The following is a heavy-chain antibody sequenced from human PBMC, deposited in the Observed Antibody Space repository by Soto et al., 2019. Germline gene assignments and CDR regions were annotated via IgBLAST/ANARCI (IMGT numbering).Heavy chain of an antibody. CDR2: ISGSGATT. Sequence: EVQLLESGGRLVQPGGSLRLSCAASGLTFSRYALNWVRQAPGKGLEWVSTISGSGATTNYADSVKGRFTISRDNSKNTLYLQLNSLRAEDTALYYCAKDRLLPGHFDYWGQGTLVTVSS. D-gene: IGHD2-15*01. CDR3: AKDRLLPGHFDY. CDR1: GLTFSRYA. V-gene: IGHV3-23*01. J-gene: IGHJ4*02.